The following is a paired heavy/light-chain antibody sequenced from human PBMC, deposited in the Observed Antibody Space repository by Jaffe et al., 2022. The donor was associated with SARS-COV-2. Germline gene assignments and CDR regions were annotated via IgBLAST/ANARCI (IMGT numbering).Heavy chain of an antibody. V-gene: IGHV3-11*01. J-gene: IGHJ6*03. CDR2: IKTSGFTM. CDR1: GFTFSDYF. D-gene: IGHD5-18*01. CDR3: AREIQGRGWQLSYSYMDV. Sequence: QVQLVESGGGLVKPGGSLRLSCVATGFTFSDYFMTWVRQAPGKGLEWVAYIKTSGFTMYYADSVKGRFTISRDNARNSLYLQIHSLRAEDTGVYYCAREIQGRGWQLSYSYMDVLGKGTTVTVSS.
Light chain of an antibody. CDR2: AED. CDR3: YSRDSSGHRRV. V-gene: IGLV3-19*01. J-gene: IGLJ3*02. Sequence: SELTQDPAVSVALGQTVTITCQGDSLRSNYATWYRQKPGQAPTLVMYAEDIRPSGIPDRFSGSISGDTVSLTITGAQAEDEADYYCYSRDSSGHRRVFGGGTKLTVL. CDR1: SLRSNY.